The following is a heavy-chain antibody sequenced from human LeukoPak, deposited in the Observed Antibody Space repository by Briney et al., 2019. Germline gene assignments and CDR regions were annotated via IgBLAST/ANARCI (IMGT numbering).Heavy chain of an antibody. Sequence: SVKVSCKASGGTFSSYAISWVRQAPGQGLEWMGRIIPIFGIANYAQKFQGGVTITADKSTSTAYMELSSLRSEDTAVYYCARDRDGYNYDYWGQGTLVTVSS. D-gene: IGHD5-24*01. V-gene: IGHV1-69*04. CDR2: IIPIFGIA. CDR3: ARDRDGYNYDY. J-gene: IGHJ4*02. CDR1: GGTFSSYA.